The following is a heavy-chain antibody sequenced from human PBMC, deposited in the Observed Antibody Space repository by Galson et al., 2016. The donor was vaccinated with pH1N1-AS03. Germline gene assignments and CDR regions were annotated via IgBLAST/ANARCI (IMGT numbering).Heavy chain of an antibody. CDR1: GFTFSSYW. D-gene: IGHD1-7*01. CDR3: PREPSCELGNYFDY. J-gene: IGHJ4*02. Sequence: SLRLSCAASGFTFSSYWMSWVRQAPGKGLEWVANIKQDGSEKYYVDSVKGRFTISRDNAKNSLYLKMNSLRAEDTAVYYCPREPSCELGNYFDYWGQGTLVTVSS. CDR2: IKQDGSEK. V-gene: IGHV3-7*03.